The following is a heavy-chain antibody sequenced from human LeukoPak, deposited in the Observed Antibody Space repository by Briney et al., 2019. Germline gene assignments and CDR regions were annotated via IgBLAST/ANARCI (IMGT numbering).Heavy chain of an antibody. Sequence: GESLKISCKASGYSFSSYWIGWVRQMPGKGLEWMGIIYPGDSDTRYSPSFQGQVTISADKSISTAYLQWSSLKASDTAMYYCARHVTMVRGIIFYYYGMDVWGQGTTVTVSS. CDR3: ARHVTMVRGIIFYYYGMDV. CDR2: IYPGDSDT. CDR1: GYSFSSYW. V-gene: IGHV5-51*01. J-gene: IGHJ6*02. D-gene: IGHD3-10*01.